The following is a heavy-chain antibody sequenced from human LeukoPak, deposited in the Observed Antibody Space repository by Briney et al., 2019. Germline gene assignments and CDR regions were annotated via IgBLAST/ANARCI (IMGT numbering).Heavy chain of an antibody. CDR3: ASGYLYYFDY. CDR1: GFTFSSYW. D-gene: IGHD5-12*01. CDR2: ISSSGSTI. V-gene: IGHV3-48*04. Sequence: HAGGSLRLSCVASGFTFSSYWMTWVRQAPGKGLEWVSYISSSGSTIYYADSVKGRFTISRDNAKNSLYLQMNSLRAEDTAVYYCASGYLYYFDYWGQGTLVTVSS. J-gene: IGHJ4*02.